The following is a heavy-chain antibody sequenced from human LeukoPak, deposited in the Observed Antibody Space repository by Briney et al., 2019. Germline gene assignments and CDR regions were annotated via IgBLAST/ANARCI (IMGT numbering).Heavy chain of an antibody. V-gene: IGHV4-34*01. CDR1: GGSFSGYY. Sequence: NPSETLSLTCAVYGGSFSGYYWSWIRQPPGKGLEWIGEINHSGSTNYNPFLKSRVPISVDTSKNQFSLKLSSVTAADTAVYYCARKQWLVFDYWGQGTLVTVSS. J-gene: IGHJ4*02. CDR2: INHSGST. D-gene: IGHD6-19*01. CDR3: ARKQWLVFDY.